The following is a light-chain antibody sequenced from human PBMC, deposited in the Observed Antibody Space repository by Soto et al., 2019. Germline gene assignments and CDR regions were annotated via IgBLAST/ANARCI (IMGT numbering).Light chain of an antibody. J-gene: IGKJ2*03. CDR2: WAS. V-gene: IGKV4-1*01. Sequence: DIVMTKSPDSLAVSLGERATINCKSIQSVLYSSNNKNYLAWYQQKSGQPPQLLIYWASTREAGVPNRFSGRESGTDCTLTISSLQAEDVAVSSCQHKASRPRSVGQGTKMEIK. CDR1: QSVLYSSNNKNY. CDR3: QHKASRPRS.